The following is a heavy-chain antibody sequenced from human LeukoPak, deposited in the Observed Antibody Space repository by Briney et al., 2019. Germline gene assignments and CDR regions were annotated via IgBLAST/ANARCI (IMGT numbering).Heavy chain of an antibody. CDR2: INPSGGST. D-gene: IGHD3-10*01. V-gene: IGHV1-46*01. J-gene: IGHJ4*02. Sequence: ASVKVSCEASGYTFTSYYMHWVRQAPGQGLEWMGIINPSGGSTSYAQKFQGRVTMTRDMSTSTVYMELSSLRSEDTAVYYCARARITMVRGVINYYFDYWGQGTLVTVSS. CDR1: GYTFTSYY. CDR3: ARARITMVRGVINYYFDY.